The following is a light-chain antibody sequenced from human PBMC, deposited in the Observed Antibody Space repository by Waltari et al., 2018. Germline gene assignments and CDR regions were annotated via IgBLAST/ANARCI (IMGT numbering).Light chain of an antibody. Sequence: VVTQEPSLTVSPGGTVTLTCGSSSGAVTSGHYPYWYQQKPGQAPRLLIYGASSRATGIPDRFSGSGSGTDFTLTISRLEPEDFAVYYCQQYGSSPYTFGQGTKLEIK. V-gene: IGKV3-20*01. CDR1: SGAVTSG. CDR2: GAS. CDR3: QQYGSSPYT. J-gene: IGKJ2*01.